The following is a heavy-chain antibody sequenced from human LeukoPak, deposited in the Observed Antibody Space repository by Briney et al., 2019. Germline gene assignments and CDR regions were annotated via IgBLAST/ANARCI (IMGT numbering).Heavy chain of an antibody. J-gene: IGHJ6*02. V-gene: IGHV3-11*01. CDR2: ISSSGSTI. Sequence: GGSLRLSCAASGFTFSDYYMSWIRQAPGKGLEWVSYISSSGSTIYYADSVKGRFTISRDNAKNSLYLQMNSLGAEDTAVYYCARDVLRYFDWLLFTSSDHPVYGMDVWGQGTTVTVSS. CDR3: ARDVLRYFDWLLFTSSDHPVYGMDV. D-gene: IGHD3-9*01. CDR1: GFTFSDYY.